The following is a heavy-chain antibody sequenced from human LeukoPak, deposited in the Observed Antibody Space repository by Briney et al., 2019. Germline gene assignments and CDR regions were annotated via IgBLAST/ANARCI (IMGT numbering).Heavy chain of an antibody. CDR1: GFTFSSYA. Sequence: GGSLRLSCAASGFTFSSYAMRWVRQAPGKGVEWVAVISYDGSNKYYADSVKGRFTISRANSKNTLYLQMNSLRAEDTAVYYCARGEEMASMPFDIWGQGTMVTVSS. V-gene: IGHV3-30-3*01. J-gene: IGHJ3*02. D-gene: IGHD5-24*01. CDR3: ARGEEMASMPFDI. CDR2: ISYDGSNK.